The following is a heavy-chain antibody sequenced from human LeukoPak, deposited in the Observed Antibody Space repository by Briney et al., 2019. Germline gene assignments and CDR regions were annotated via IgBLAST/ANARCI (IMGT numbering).Heavy chain of an antibody. V-gene: IGHV3-48*01. D-gene: IGHD3-16*01. CDR1: GFTFSSYW. CDR2: ISGSSDTI. J-gene: IGHJ3*02. Sequence: GGSLRLSCAASGFTFSSYWMSWVRQAPGKGLEWVSYISGSSDTIYSADSVKGRFTISRDNAKNSLYLEMHSLRAEDTALYYCARDQGGGVFDIWGQGTMVTVSS. CDR3: ARDQGGGVFDI.